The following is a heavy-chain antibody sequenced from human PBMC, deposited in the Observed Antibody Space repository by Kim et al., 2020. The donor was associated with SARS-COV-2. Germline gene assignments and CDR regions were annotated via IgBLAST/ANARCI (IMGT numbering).Heavy chain of an antibody. CDR3: ARHVGFFDSGPTFGAWFDP. CDR1: GYSFTSYW. CDR2: IYPGDSDT. J-gene: IGHJ5*02. V-gene: IGHV5-51*01. D-gene: IGHD3-10*02. Sequence: GESLKISCKCSGYSFTSYWIGWVRQMPGKGLEWMGIIYPGDSDTRYSPSFQGQVTISADKSISTAYLQWSSLKASDTAMYYCARHVGFFDSGPTFGAWFDPWGQGTLVTVSS.